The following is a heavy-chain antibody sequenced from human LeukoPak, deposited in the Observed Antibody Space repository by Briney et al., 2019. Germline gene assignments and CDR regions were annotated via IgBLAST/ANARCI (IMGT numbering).Heavy chain of an antibody. CDR1: GGSISSSSYY. J-gene: IGHJ5*02. Sequence: SETLSLTCTVSGGSISSSSYYWGWIRQPPGKGLEWIGYVCHDGGTSYNPSLKSRVTVAIDTSKNQFSLKLNSVTATDTAVFYCAKEGRDSGGYNGWFEPWGQGTLVTVSS. V-gene: IGHV4-31*03. CDR3: AKEGRDSGGYNGWFEP. CDR2: VCHDGGT. D-gene: IGHD2-15*01.